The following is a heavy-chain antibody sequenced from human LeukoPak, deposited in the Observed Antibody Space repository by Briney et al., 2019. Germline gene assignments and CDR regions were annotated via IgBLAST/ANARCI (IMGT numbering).Heavy chain of an antibody. D-gene: IGHD3-10*01. Sequence: ASVKVSCKASGYTFTSYGISWVRQAPGQGLEWMGWISAYNGNTNYAQKFQGRVTMTRDTSISTAYMELSRLRSDDTAVYYCAIWFGELSGDYWGQGTLVTVSS. J-gene: IGHJ4*02. CDR1: GYTFTSYG. CDR2: ISAYNGNT. V-gene: IGHV1-18*01. CDR3: AIWFGELSGDY.